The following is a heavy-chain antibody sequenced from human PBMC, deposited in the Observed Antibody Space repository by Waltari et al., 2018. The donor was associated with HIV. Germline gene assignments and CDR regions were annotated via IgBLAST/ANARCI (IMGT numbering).Heavy chain of an antibody. D-gene: IGHD3-3*01. CDR1: GYNFASFD. CDR3: VTSRPGAVFGDF. CDR2: MSINSGNA. V-gene: IGHV1-8*01. Sequence: VRKPGASVKVSCKASGYNFASFDINWVRRATGQGLEWMGWMSINSGNAGYGQRFKGRLTLTRDTSIDMAYMELNSLTPQDTAVYYCVTSRPGAVFGDFWGQGTPVTVSS. J-gene: IGHJ4*02.